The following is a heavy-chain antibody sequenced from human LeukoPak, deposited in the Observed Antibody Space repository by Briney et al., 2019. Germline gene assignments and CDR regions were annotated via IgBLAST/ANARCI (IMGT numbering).Heavy chain of an antibody. V-gene: IGHV3-23*01. CDR3: ARDAPSMVRGVNDAFDI. Sequence: PGGSLRLSCAASGFTFSSYGMSWVRQAPGKGLEWVSAISGSGGSTYYADSVKGRFTISRDNSKNTLYLQMNSLRAEDTAVYYCARDAPSMVRGVNDAFDIWGQGTMVTVSS. CDR1: GFTFSSYG. D-gene: IGHD3-10*01. J-gene: IGHJ3*02. CDR2: ISGSGGST.